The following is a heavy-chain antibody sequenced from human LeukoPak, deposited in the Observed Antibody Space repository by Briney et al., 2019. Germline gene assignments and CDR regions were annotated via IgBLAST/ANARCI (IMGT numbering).Heavy chain of an antibody. CDR2: IRYDGSNK. Sequence: GGSLRLSCAASGFTFSSYGMHWVRRAPGKGLEWVAFIRYDGSNKYYADSVKGRFTISRDNSKNTLYLQMNSLRAEDTAVYYCAKDSKRELLARYYFDYWGQGTLVTVSS. J-gene: IGHJ4*02. D-gene: IGHD1-26*01. V-gene: IGHV3-30*02. CDR1: GFTFSSYG. CDR3: AKDSKRELLARYYFDY.